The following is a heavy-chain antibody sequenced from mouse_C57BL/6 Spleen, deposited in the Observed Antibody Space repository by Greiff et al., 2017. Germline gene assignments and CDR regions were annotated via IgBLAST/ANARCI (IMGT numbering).Heavy chain of an antibody. CDR2: ISGGGGNT. Sequence: EVHLVESGGGLVKPGGSLKLSCAASGFTFSSYTMSWVRQTPEKRLEWVATISGGGGNTYYPDSVKGRFTISRDNAKYTLYLQMSSLRSEDTALYYCARGYSSYVDYWGQGTTLTVSS. CDR3: ARGYSSYVDY. D-gene: IGHD2-5*01. CDR1: GFTFSSYT. V-gene: IGHV5-9*01. J-gene: IGHJ2*01.